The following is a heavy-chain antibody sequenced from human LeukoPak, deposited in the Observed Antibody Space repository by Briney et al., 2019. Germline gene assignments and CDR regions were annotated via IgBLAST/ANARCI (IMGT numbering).Heavy chain of an antibody. CDR3: ARDAHGQFHAFDI. CDR2: INHSGST. J-gene: IGHJ3*02. V-gene: IGHV4-34*01. CDR1: GGSFSGYY. D-gene: IGHD5-24*01. Sequence: SETLSLTCAVYGGSFSGYYWSWIRQPPGKGLEWIGEINHSGSTNYNPSLKSRVTISVDTSKNQFSLKLSSVTAADTAVYYCARDAHGQFHAFDIWGQGTMVTVSS.